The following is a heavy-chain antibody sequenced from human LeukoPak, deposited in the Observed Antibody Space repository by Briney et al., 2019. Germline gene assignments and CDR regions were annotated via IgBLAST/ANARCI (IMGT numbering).Heavy chain of an antibody. Sequence: PSETLSLTCAVYGGSFSGHYWTWIRQPPGKGLEWIGEINHSGSTTYNPSLNSRVTISVDTSKNQFSLRLSSVTAADTAVYYCARPRYGSGSLDSWGQGTLVTVSS. J-gene: IGHJ4*02. CDR1: GGSFSGHY. D-gene: IGHD3-10*01. CDR2: INHSGST. V-gene: IGHV4-34*01. CDR3: ARPRYGSGSLDS.